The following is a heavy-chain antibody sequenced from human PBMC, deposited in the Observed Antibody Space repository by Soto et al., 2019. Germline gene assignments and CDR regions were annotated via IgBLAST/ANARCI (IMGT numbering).Heavy chain of an antibody. D-gene: IGHD7-27*01. CDR2: IYYSGST. Sequence: SETLSLTCSVSGASIGSGDYYGSWIRQAPGKGLEWIGHIYYSGSTHYKASLKSRVTISVDTSKTQFSLNLTSVTAADAALYXXARLGXXXGPXSXRXQGTKVNXSS. CDR1: GASIGSGDYY. V-gene: IGHV4-30-4*01. CDR3: ARLGXXXGPXSX. J-gene: IGHJ4*02.